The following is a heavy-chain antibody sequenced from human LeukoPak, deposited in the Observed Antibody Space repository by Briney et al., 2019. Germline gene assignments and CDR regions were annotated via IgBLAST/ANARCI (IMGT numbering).Heavy chain of an antibody. D-gene: IGHD1-1*01. J-gene: IGHJ3*02. Sequence: SETLSLTCAVSGYSVSSGYYWGWIRQPPGKGLEWIGSIYHSGSTYYNPSLKSRVTISVDTSKNQFSLKLSSVTAADTAVYYCARGTTDAFDIWGQGTMVTVSS. CDR1: GYSVSSGYY. CDR3: ARGTTDAFDI. V-gene: IGHV4-38-2*01. CDR2: IYHSGST.